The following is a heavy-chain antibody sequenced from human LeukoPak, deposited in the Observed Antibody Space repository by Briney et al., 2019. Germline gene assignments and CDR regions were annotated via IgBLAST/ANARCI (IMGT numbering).Heavy chain of an antibody. D-gene: IGHD3-22*01. CDR2: IYSGGST. V-gene: IGHV3-66*01. Sequence: GSLRLSCAASGFTVSSNYMSWVRPAPGKGLGWVSVIYSGGSTYYADSVKGRFTISRDNSKNTLYLQMNSLRAEDTAVYYCARGDYYDSSGYLDYWGQGTLVTVSS. CDR1: GFTVSSNY. CDR3: ARGDYYDSSGYLDY. J-gene: IGHJ4*02.